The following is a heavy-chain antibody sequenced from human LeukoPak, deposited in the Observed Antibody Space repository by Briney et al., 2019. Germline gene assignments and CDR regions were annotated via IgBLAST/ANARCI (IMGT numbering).Heavy chain of an antibody. CDR1: GGSFSGYY. CDR3: ARVHAWIRLWYLKDPHWYFDL. Sequence: SETLSLTCAVYGGSFSGYYWSWIRQPPGKGLEWIGEINHSGSTNYNPSLKSRVTISVDTSKNQFSLKLSSVTAADTAVYYCARVHAWIRLWYLKDPHWYFDLWGRGTLVTVSS. CDR2: INHSGST. J-gene: IGHJ2*01. D-gene: IGHD5-18*01. V-gene: IGHV4-34*01.